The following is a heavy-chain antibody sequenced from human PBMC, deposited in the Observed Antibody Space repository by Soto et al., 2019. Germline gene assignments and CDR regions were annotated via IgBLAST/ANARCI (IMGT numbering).Heavy chain of an antibody. V-gene: IGHV3-48*02. CDR2: ISSSSSTI. D-gene: IGHD5-18*01. J-gene: IGHJ6*02. CDR1: GFTFSSYS. Sequence: EVQLVESGGGLVQPGGSLRLSCAASGFTFSSYSMNWVRQAPGKGLEWVSYISSSSSTIYYADSVKGRFTISRDNAKNSLYLQMNSLREEDTAVYYCARGGRGYSYGLIYYYYGMDVWGQGTTVTVSS. CDR3: ARGGRGYSYGLIYYYYGMDV.